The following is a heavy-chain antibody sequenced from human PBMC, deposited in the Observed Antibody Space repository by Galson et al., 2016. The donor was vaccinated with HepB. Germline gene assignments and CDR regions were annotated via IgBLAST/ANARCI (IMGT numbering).Heavy chain of an antibody. V-gene: IGHV3-7*03. CDR3: ARGANRGRPFDY. CDR1: GFTFSSYW. J-gene: IGHJ4*02. D-gene: IGHD3-10*01. Sequence: SLRLSCAASGFTFSSYWMSWVRQAPGKGLEWVANVKRDGSERYYVDSVKGRFTISRDNAKNSLFLQMNSLRVEDTAVYYCARGANRGRPFDYWGREHWSPSPQ. CDR2: VKRDGSER.